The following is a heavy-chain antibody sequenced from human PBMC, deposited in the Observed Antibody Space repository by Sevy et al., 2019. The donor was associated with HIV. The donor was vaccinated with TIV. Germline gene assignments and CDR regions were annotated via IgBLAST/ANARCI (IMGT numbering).Heavy chain of an antibody. CDR2: ISGSGGST. CDR1: GFTCSSYA. V-gene: IGHV3-23*01. CDR3: ATRPVGWYFQH. Sequence: GGSLRLSCAASGFTCSSYAMSWVRQAPGKGLEWVSAISGSGGSTYYADSVKGRFTISRDNSKNTLYLQMNSLRAEDTAVYYCATRPVGWYFQHWGQGTLVTVSS. J-gene: IGHJ1*01.